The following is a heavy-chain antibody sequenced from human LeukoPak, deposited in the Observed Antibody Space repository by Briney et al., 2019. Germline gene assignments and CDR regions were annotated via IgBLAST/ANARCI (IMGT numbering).Heavy chain of an antibody. Sequence: GGSLRLSCAASGFTFSSYAMHWVRQAPGKGLEWVAVISYDGSNKYYADSVKGRFTISRDNSKNTLYLQMNSLRAEDTAVYYCAKRLSGSDLPSPLDYWGQGTLVTVSS. D-gene: IGHD1-26*01. CDR1: GFTFSSYA. V-gene: IGHV3-30-3*02. J-gene: IGHJ4*02. CDR2: ISYDGSNK. CDR3: AKRLSGSDLPSPLDY.